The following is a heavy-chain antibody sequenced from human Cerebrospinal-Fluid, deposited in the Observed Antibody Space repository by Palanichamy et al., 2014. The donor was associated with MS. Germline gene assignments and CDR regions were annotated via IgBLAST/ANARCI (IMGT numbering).Heavy chain of an antibody. V-gene: IGHV4-34*02. CDR1: GGALSDYY. CDR2: ITQSGTT. J-gene: IGHJ4*02. Sequence: QVQFQQWGAGLVKPAETLSLTCGVYGGALSDYYWSWIRQSPEKRLEWIGEITQSGTTNYNPSLKGRVTISLDTSNNQFSLRLNSATAADTALYFCSRGALVATHVFDYWSQGNLVTVSS. D-gene: IGHD2-21*01. CDR3: SRGALVATHVFDY.